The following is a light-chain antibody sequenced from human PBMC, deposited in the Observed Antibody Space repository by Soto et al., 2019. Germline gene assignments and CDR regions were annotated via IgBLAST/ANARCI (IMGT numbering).Light chain of an antibody. CDR2: DAS. Sequence: EIVLTQSPATLSLSPGERATLSCRASQSVSSYLAWYQQKPGQAPRLLIYDASNRATGIPARFSGSGSGTDFPLTISSLGPEDFAVYYCQQRSNWPPVFTFGPGTKVDIK. V-gene: IGKV3-11*01. CDR3: QQRSNWPPVFT. CDR1: QSVSSY. J-gene: IGKJ3*01.